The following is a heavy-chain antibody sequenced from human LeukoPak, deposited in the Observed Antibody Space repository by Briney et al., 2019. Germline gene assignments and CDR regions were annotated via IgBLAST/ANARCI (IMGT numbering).Heavy chain of an antibody. J-gene: IGHJ5*02. V-gene: IGHV4-4*07. Sequence: SETLSLTCTVSGNSFGDYYWSWIRQPAGKGLEWIGRIYTSGSTTYNPSLKSRVTMSVDTSKSQFSLNLMSATAADTAVYYCTRDTGTTGEVKFDPWGQGTLVTVSS. D-gene: IGHD4-17*01. CDR2: IYTSGST. CDR3: TRDTGTTGEVKFDP. CDR1: GNSFGDYY.